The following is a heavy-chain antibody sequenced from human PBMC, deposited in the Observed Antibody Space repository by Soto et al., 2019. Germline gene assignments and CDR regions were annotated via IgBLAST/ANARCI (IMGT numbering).Heavy chain of an antibody. CDR3: ARDGAIFYGNYARLCMDV. J-gene: IGHJ6*02. Sequence: GGSLRLSCAASGFTFSNYWMHWVRQAPGKGLVWLSRINSDGNNTTYADSVKGRFTISRDNAKNMLYLQMNSLRADDTAVYYCARDGAIFYGNYARLCMDVWGQGTTVTVS. D-gene: IGHD4-17*01. CDR2: INSDGNNT. CDR1: GFTFSNYW. V-gene: IGHV3-74*01.